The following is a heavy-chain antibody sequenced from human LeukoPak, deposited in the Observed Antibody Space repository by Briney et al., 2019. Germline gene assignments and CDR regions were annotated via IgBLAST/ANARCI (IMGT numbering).Heavy chain of an antibody. V-gene: IGHV3-7*01. J-gene: IGHJ4*02. D-gene: IGHD4-23*01. CDR2: IRQGDSEK. CDR1: GFTFSDYW. Sequence: GGSLRLSCSASGFTFSDYWMMWVRQAPGKGLEWVGNIRQGDSEKNYVDSVKGRFTISRDDAKFSLYLQMNSLRAEDTANYCATDRKVGTWDPRFNYWGQGTLVTVSS. CDR3: ATDRKVGTWDPRFNY.